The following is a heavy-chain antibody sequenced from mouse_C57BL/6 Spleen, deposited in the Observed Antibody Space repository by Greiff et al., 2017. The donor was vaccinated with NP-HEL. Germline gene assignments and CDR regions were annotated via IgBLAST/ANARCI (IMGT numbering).Heavy chain of an antibody. CDR1: GYTFTDYY. V-gene: IGHV1-76*01. J-gene: IGHJ4*01. Sequence: QVQLKQSGAELVRPGASVKLSCKASGYTFTDYYINWVKQRPGQGLEWIARIYPGSGNTYYNEKFKGKATLTAEKSSSTAYMQLSSLTSKDAAVYFCAGRGYDGYYDAMDYGGQGTSVTVSS. CDR2: IYPGSGNT. CDR3: AGRGYDGYYDAMDY. D-gene: IGHD2-3*01.